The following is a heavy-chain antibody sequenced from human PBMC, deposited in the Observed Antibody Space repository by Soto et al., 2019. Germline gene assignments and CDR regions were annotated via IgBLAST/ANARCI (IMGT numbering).Heavy chain of an antibody. J-gene: IGHJ6*02. V-gene: IGHV4-34*01. CDR2: INHSGST. D-gene: IGHD3-3*01. CDR1: GGSFSGYY. Sequence: PSETLSLTCAVYGGSFSGYYWTWIRQPPGTGLEWIGEINHSGSTNYNPSLKSRVAISVDTSKNQYSLKLTSVTAADTAVYYCARRVRSDYYYYYGMDVWGQGTTVTVSS. CDR3: ARRVRSDYYYYYGMDV.